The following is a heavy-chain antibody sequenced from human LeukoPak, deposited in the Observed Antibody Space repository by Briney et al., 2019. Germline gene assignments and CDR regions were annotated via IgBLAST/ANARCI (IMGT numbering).Heavy chain of an antibody. Sequence: ASVKVSCKASGYTFTGYYMHWVRQAPGQGLEWMGRINPNSGGTNYAQKFQGRVTMTRDTSISTAYMELSRLRSDDTAVYYCARAKEEWFGELEYYYYGMDVWGKGTTVTVSS. CDR3: ARAKEEWFGELEYYYYGMDV. J-gene: IGHJ6*04. CDR2: INPNSGGT. V-gene: IGHV1-2*06. CDR1: GYTFTGYY. D-gene: IGHD3-10*01.